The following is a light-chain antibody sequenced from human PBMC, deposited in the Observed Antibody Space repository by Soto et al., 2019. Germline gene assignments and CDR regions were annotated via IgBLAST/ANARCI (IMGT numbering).Light chain of an antibody. CDR2: AAS. CDR3: QQSYSLPYT. Sequence: DIQMTQSPSSLSASVGDRVVITCRASQTIKNYLNWYQQKTGEAPKLLIYAASTLQSGVPSRYSGSESGTDNTLAINSLQPEDFATYFCQQSYSLPYTVGQGT. CDR1: QTIKNY. V-gene: IGKV1-39*01. J-gene: IGKJ2*01.